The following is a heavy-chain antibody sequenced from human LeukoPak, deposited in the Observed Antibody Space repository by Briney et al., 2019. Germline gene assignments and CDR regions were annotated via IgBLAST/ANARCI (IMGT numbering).Heavy chain of an antibody. CDR1: GFSFNSYW. V-gene: IGHV3-7*01. CDR2: IKHDGSEE. D-gene: IGHD3-10*01. J-gene: IGHJ4*02. CDR3: ARVGINYYGSGSYFDY. Sequence: GGSLRLSCAASGFSFNSYWMNWVRQAPGKGLEWVANIKHDGSEEYYVDSVKGRFTISRDNAKNSLYLQMNSLRAEDTAVYYCARVGINYYGSGSYFDYWGQGTLVTVSS.